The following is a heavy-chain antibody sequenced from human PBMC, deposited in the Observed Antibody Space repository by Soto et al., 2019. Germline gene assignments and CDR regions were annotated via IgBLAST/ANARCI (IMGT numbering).Heavy chain of an antibody. CDR1: GFTFNSYV. CDR2: ISRSGRGSA. V-gene: IGHV3-23*01. CDR3: ARGRYLDSSDYWVANLPFDH. Sequence: LRLSCAATGFTFNSYVMTWVRQAPGEGLEWVSSISRSGRGSAYYADSVKGRFTISRDNSENTLFLQMNNLRDEDTALYYCARGRYLDSSDYWVANLPFDHWGLGTLVTVSS. D-gene: IGHD3-22*01. J-gene: IGHJ4*02.